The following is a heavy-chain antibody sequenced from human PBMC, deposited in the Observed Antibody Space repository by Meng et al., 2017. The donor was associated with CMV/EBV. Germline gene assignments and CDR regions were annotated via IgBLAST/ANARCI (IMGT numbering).Heavy chain of an antibody. Sequence: QVQLGQPGHQLKKPXASLNVSCKASGYTITDYYIHWVRQAPGQGFQWMGWINPNDDTNYAQNFQGRVTMTRDMSINTIYMELSRLTSEDTAVYYCARSSGWSRFDYGGQGTLVTVSS. CDR3: ARSSGWSRFDY. CDR2: INPNDDT. CDR1: GYTITDYY. J-gene: IGHJ4*02. D-gene: IGHD6-19*01. V-gene: IGHV1-2*02.